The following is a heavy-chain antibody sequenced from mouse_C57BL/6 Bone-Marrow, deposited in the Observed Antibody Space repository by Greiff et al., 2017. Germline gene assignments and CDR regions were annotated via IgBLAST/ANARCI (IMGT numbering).Heavy chain of an antibody. CDR1: GYTFTSYW. D-gene: IGHD1-1*01. CDR2: IHPNSGST. V-gene: IGHV1-64*01. CDR3: ARITTEVAEGYAMDY. Sequence: QVQLQQPGAELVKPGASVKLSCKASGYTFTSYWMHWVKQRPGQGLEWIGMIHPNSGSTNYNEKFKSKATLTVDKSSSTAYMQLSSLTSEDSAVYYCARITTEVAEGYAMDYWGQGTSVTVSS. J-gene: IGHJ4*01.